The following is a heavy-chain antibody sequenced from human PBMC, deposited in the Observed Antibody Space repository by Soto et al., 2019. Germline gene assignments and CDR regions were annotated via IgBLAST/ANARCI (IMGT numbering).Heavy chain of an antibody. Sequence: QVHLVESGGGVVQSGRSLRLSCAASGLTFSTHAMHWVRQAPGKGLEWVAVMSYDGSSEYYADAVKGRFTISRDDSRNTLYLQITSMKPEDTDVYYCARDSEARMGREILTDDFDYWGLGTLVTVSS. CDR1: GLTFSTHA. J-gene: IGHJ4*02. V-gene: IGHV3-30-3*01. D-gene: IGHD1-26*01. CDR3: ARDSEARMGREILTDDFDY. CDR2: MSYDGSSE.